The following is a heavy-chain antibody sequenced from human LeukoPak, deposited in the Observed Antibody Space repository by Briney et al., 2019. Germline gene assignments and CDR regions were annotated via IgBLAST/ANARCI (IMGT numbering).Heavy chain of an antibody. Sequence: GGSLRLSCAASAFTFSDYYMSWIRQAPGKGLEWVSYTSSSGRSIYYADSVKGRFTISRDNAKNTLYLQMNSLRAEDPAVYYCAKGEIYSSGWGRRHWFDPWGQGTLVTVSS. CDR1: AFTFSDYY. CDR3: AKGEIYSSGWGRRHWFDP. J-gene: IGHJ5*02. D-gene: IGHD6-19*01. CDR2: TSSSGRSI. V-gene: IGHV3-11*04.